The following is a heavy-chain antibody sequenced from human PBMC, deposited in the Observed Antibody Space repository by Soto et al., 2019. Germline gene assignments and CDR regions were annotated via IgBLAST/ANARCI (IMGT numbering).Heavy chain of an antibody. CDR3: ARVWGWPYGDFDY. J-gene: IGHJ4*02. V-gene: IGHV3-30-3*01. CDR2: ISYDGSNK. CDR1: GFTFSGYA. D-gene: IGHD3-16*01. Sequence: QVQLVESGGGVVQPGRSLRLSCAASGFTFSGYAMHWVRQAPGKGLEWVAVISYDGSNKYYADSVKGRFTISRDNSKNTLYLQMNSLRAEDTAVYYCARVWGWPYGDFDYWGQGTLVTVSS.